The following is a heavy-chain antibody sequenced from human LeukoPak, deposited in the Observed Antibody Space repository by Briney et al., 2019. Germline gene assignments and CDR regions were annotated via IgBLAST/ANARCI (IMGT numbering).Heavy chain of an antibody. D-gene: IGHD3-10*01. V-gene: IGHV3-23*01. Sequence: GGSLRLSCAASGFTFSSYAMSWVRQAPGKGLEWVSAISGSGGSTYYADSVEGRFTISRDNSKDTLYLQMNSLGAEDTAVYYCAKDQLAFTMVRGVHDYWGQGTLVTVSS. CDR1: GFTFSSYA. CDR2: ISGSGGST. CDR3: AKDQLAFTMVRGVHDY. J-gene: IGHJ4*02.